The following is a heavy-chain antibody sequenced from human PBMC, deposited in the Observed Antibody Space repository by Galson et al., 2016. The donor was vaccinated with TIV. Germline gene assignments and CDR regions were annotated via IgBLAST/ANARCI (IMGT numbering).Heavy chain of an antibody. CDR1: GFTFSSHG. V-gene: IGHV3-30*18. CDR3: AKDPRIYGDYLLAYFDY. Sequence: SLRLSCAASGFTFSSHGIHWVGQAPGKGLEWVAVIAYDEKYKHYADSVKGRFTISRDNSKNMVYLQMNSLRPEDTAVYFCAKDPRIYGDYLLAYFDYWGQAILVTVSS. J-gene: IGHJ4*02. CDR2: IAYDEKYK. D-gene: IGHD4-17*01.